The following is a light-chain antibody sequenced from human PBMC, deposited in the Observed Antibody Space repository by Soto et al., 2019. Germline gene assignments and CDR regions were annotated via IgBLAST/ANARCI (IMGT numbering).Light chain of an antibody. J-gene: IGKJ3*01. CDR1: PSVSSSY. V-gene: IGKV3D-20*02. CDR2: GAS. Sequence: IVLTQSPGILSFSPGARATLSCRASPSVSSSYLAWYQQKPGQAPRLLIYGASSRATGIPARFSGSGSGTDFTLTISSLEPEDFAVYYCQQRSNWPPAFGPGTKVDIK. CDR3: QQRSNWPPA.